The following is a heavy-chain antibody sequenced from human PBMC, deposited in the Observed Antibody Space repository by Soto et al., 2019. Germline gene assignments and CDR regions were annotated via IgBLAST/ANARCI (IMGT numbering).Heavy chain of an antibody. J-gene: IGHJ4*02. D-gene: IGHD3-3*01. CDR3: ARAPQYYDFWSGNPRPQSFDY. CDR2: ISAYNGNT. CDR1: GYTFTSYG. V-gene: IGHV1-18*01. Sequence: ASVKVSCKASGYTFTSYGISWVRQAPGQGLEWMGWISAYNGNTNYAQKLQGRVTMTTDTSTSTAYMELRSLRSDDTAVYYCARAPQYYDFWSGNPRPQSFDYWGQGTLVTVSS.